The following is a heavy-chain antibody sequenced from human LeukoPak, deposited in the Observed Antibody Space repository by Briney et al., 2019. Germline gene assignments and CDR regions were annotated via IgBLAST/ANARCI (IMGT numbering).Heavy chain of an antibody. CDR1: GGSVSDYY. V-gene: IGHV4-59*02. Sequence: PSETLSLTCTISGGSVSDYYWSWIRQSPGKGLEWIGYIYYTGSTTYNPSLKSRVTMSADTSKNQFSLNLNSVTAADTAVYYCARRGVGTLDYWGQGTLVTVSS. J-gene: IGHJ4*02. CDR3: ARRGVGTLDY. D-gene: IGHD3-3*01. CDR2: IYYTGST.